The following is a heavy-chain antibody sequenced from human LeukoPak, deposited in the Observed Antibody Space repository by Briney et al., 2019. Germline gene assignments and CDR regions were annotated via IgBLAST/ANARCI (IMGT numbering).Heavy chain of an antibody. D-gene: IGHD3-3*01. Sequence: GGSLRLSCAASGFTFSSYGMHWVRQAPGKGLEWVAVIWYDGSNKYYADSVKGRFTISRDNSKNTLYLQMNSLRAEDTAVYYCARDRNDFWSGYGDAFDIWGKGKMVTVSS. CDR1: GFTFSSYG. J-gene: IGHJ3*02. CDR2: IWYDGSNK. V-gene: IGHV3-33*01. CDR3: ARDRNDFWSGYGDAFDI.